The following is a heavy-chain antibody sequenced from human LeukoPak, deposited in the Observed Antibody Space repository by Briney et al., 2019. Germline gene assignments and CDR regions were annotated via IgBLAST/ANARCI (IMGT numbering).Heavy chain of an antibody. CDR3: ASYNWGSESSSHAFDI. D-gene: IGHD7-27*01. J-gene: IGHJ3*02. CDR1: GGSVSSGSYY. Sequence: SETLSLTCTVSGGSVSSGSYYWNWIRQPPGKGLEWIGYIYYSGSTYYNPSLKSRVTISVDTSKNQFSLKLSSVTAADTAVYYCASYNWGSESSSHAFDIWGQGTMVTVSS. V-gene: IGHV4-30-4*08. CDR2: IYYSGST.